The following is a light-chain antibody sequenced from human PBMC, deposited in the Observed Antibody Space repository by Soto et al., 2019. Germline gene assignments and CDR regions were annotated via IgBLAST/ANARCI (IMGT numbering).Light chain of an antibody. CDR1: SSDVGSDKY. V-gene: IGLV2-14*01. Sequence: QSALTQPASVSGSPGQSITISCTGTSSDVGSDKYVSWYQQHPGKAPKLMIYEVSNRPSGVSNRFSGSKSGNTASLTISGLQAEDESDYYCSSFTSSDTWVFGGGTKVTVL. J-gene: IGLJ3*02. CDR3: SSFTSSDTWV. CDR2: EVS.